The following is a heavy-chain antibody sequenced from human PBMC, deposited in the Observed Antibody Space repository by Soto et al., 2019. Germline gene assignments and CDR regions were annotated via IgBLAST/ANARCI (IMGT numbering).Heavy chain of an antibody. CDR3: ARDRVAGIWGDAFDI. CDR2: INPYNANV. J-gene: IGHJ3*02. Sequence: QVQLVQSGAEVKKPGASVKVSCKTSGYTFTNHGINWVRQAPGQGLEWMGWINPYNANVNYAQKLQGRVTMTTDTSTSTAYMDLRSLTSDDTAVYYCARDRVAGIWGDAFDIGSQGTTVTVSS. CDR1: GYTFTNHG. D-gene: IGHD3-16*01. V-gene: IGHV1-18*04.